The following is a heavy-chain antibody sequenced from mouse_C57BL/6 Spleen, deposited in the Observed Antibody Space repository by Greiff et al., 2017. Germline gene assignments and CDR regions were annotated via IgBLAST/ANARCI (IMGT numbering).Heavy chain of an antibody. J-gene: IGHJ4*01. V-gene: IGHV1-42*01. CDR3: ARVITTVHYAMDY. D-gene: IGHD1-1*01. Sequence: EVQLQQSGPELVKPGASVKISCKASGYSFTGYYMNWVKQSPEKSLEWIGEINPSTGGTTYNQKFKAKATLTVDKSSSTAYMQLKSLTSEDSAVYYCARVITTVHYAMDYWGQGTSVTVSS. CDR1: GYSFTGYY. CDR2: INPSTGGT.